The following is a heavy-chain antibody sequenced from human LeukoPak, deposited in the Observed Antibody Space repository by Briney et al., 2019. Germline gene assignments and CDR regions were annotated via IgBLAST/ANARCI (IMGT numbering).Heavy chain of an antibody. Sequence: GGSLRLSCAASGFTFSSYWMSWVRQAPGKGLEWVANIKQDGSEKYYVDSVKGRFTISRDNAKNSLYLQMNSLRAEDTAVYYCARGMGGYYDSSGYPTYYFDYWGQGTLVTVSS. CDR1: GFTFSSYW. V-gene: IGHV3-7*01. J-gene: IGHJ4*02. CDR2: IKQDGSEK. CDR3: ARGMGGYYDSSGYPTYYFDY. D-gene: IGHD3-22*01.